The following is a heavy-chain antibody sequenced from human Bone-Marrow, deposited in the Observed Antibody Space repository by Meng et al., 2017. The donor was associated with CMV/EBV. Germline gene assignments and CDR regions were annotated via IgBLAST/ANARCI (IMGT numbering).Heavy chain of an antibody. J-gene: IGHJ4*02. CDR2: IYYSGST. D-gene: IGHD3-22*01. CDR3: ARWAYYYDSSGLDY. Sequence: ESGPRRGTPSVSLPLPGTIPVGSISRSSYYWCWIRQPPGNGLEWIGYIYYSGSTYYDPSLKSRVTISVDTSKNQFSLKLSSVTAADTAVYYCARWAYYYDSSGLDYWGQGTLVTVSS. V-gene: IGHV4-30-4*08. CDR1: VGSISRSSYY.